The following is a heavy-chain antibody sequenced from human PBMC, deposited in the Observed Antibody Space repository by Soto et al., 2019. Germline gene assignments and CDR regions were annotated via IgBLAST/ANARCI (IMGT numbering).Heavy chain of an antibody. Sequence: AFLLLTCTICVASFTGGALGWGWIRQSPRKGVECIASTYLGGMTYYNPSLRRRVTISVDTSKSQFSLRLSSVTAADTAVYYCATAPQAFSPAGYYVNCSDFWGHGTLVTVTS. V-gene: IGHV4-39*01. D-gene: IGHD3-22*01. CDR1: VASFTGGALG. J-gene: IGHJ5*01. CDR3: ATAPQAFSPAGYYVNCSDF. CDR2: TYLGGMT.